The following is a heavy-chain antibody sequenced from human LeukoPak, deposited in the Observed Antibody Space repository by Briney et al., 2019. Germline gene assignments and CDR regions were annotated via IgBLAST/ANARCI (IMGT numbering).Heavy chain of an antibody. CDR1: GGSISTDY. D-gene: IGHD2-8*01. CDR3: ARVMGSRSRTFDP. CDR2: IYTSGST. Sequence: SETLSLTCTASGGSISTDYWTWIRQPAGKGLEWIGLIYTSGSTNYNPSLKSRVTMSVDTSKNQFSLKLTSVTAADTAVYYCARVMGSRSRTFDPWGQGTLVTVSS. J-gene: IGHJ5*02. V-gene: IGHV4-4*07.